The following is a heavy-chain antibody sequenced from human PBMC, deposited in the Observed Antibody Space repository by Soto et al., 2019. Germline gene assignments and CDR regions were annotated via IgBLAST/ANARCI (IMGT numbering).Heavy chain of an antibody. V-gene: IGHV4-31*03. Sequence: SETLSLTCTVSGGSISSGGYHWGWIRQHPGKGLEWIGYTYYSGSTYYNPSLKSRVTISVDTSKNQFSLKLSSVTAADTAVYYCARGKNWFDPWGQGTLVTVSS. J-gene: IGHJ5*02. CDR1: GGSISSGGYH. CDR3: ARGKNWFDP. CDR2: TYYSGST.